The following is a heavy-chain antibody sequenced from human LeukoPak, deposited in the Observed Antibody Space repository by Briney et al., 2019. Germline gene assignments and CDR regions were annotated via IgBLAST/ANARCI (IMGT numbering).Heavy chain of an antibody. D-gene: IGHD5-18*01. CDR1: GYTFTDYF. CDR3: ARDPGYSSPRGDY. V-gene: IGHV1-2*02. J-gene: IGHJ4*02. Sequence: ASVKVSCKASGYTFTDYFMHWGRQAPGQGLEWMGWINPNSGGTHYAQKFQGRVTMTRDTSISTAYMELSRLRSDDTAVYYCARDPGYSSPRGDYWGQGTLVTVSS. CDR2: INPNSGGT.